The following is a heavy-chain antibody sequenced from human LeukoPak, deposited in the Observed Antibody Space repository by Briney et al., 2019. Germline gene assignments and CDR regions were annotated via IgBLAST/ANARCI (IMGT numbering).Heavy chain of an antibody. D-gene: IGHD7-27*01. CDR2: IRYDGSNK. CDR3: AKDRTGDYAFDI. J-gene: IGHJ3*02. CDR1: GFTFSSYG. V-gene: IGHV3-30*02. Sequence: GGSLRLSCAASGFTFSSYGMHWVRQAPGKGLEWGAFIRYDGSNKNHADSVKGRFTISRDNSKNTLYLQMNSLRAEDTAVYYCAKDRTGDYAFDIWGQGTMVTVSS.